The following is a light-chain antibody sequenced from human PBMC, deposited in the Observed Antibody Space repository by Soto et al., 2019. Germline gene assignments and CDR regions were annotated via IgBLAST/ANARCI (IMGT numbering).Light chain of an antibody. V-gene: IGKV3-20*01. CDR3: QHYDSARWT. Sequence: EMVLTQSPGTLSLSPGERATLSCRASQSVSSSYLAWYQQKPGQAPRLLIYGASSRATGIPDRFSGSGSGTDFTLTISRLEPEDFAVYYCQHYDSARWTFGLGTKVDIK. CDR1: QSVSSSY. J-gene: IGKJ1*01. CDR2: GAS.